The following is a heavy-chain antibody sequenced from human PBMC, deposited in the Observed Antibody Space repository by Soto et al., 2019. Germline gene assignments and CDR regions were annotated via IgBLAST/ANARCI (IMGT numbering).Heavy chain of an antibody. Sequence: QVQLQESGPGLVKPSQTLSLTCTVSGGSISSGGYYWSWIRQHPGKGLEWIGYIYYSGSTYYNPSLKSRVTISVDTSKNQFSLKLSSVTAADTDVYYCARDRPHYGSGSYTVESLDSWGQGTLVTVSS. D-gene: IGHD3-10*01. CDR3: ARDRPHYGSGSYTVESLDS. CDR1: GGSISSGGYY. V-gene: IGHV4-31*03. CDR2: IYYSGST. J-gene: IGHJ4*02.